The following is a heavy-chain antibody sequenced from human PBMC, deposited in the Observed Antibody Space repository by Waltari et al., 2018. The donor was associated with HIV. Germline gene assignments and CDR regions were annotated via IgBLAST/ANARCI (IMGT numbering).Heavy chain of an antibody. CDR3: AEDRHRIFGVDAYGMDV. J-gene: IGHJ6*02. CDR2: VSLGGCST. Sequence: EEQLVESGGTLLQPGRSLRLSCAASGFSFDDYAMHWVRQAPGKGLGWVSGVSLGGCSTGYAESVRGRFTISGDNAKNSLYLEMNSLRVEDTALYYCAEDRHRIFGVDAYGMDVWGQGTTVTVS. CDR1: GFSFDDYA. D-gene: IGHD3-3*01. V-gene: IGHV3-9*01.